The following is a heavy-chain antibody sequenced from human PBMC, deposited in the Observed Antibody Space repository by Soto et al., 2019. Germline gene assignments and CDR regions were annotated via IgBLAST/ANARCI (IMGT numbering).Heavy chain of an antibody. V-gene: IGHV2-5*02. CDR3: AHSVVAGLGYYFDY. Sequence: QITLKESGPTLVKPTQTLTLTCTFSGFSLSSTRVAVGWIRQPPGKALEWLALIYWDDDKRYSPFLKSRLTITMDTSKNQVVLSMTTMDPVDTATYYCAHSVVAGLGYYFDYWGQGTLVTVSS. D-gene: IGHD6-19*01. CDR2: IYWDDDK. CDR1: GFSLSSTRVA. J-gene: IGHJ4*02.